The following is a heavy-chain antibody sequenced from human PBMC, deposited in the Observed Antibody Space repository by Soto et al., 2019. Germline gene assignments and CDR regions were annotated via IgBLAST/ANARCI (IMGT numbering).Heavy chain of an antibody. J-gene: IGHJ3*02. CDR2: ISGSGGST. V-gene: IGHV3-23*01. CDR1: GFTFSSYA. D-gene: IGHD3-10*01. CDR3: AKDRASGWFGENWDFDI. Sequence: GGSLRLSCAASGFTFSSYAMSWVRQAPGKGLEWVSAISGSGGSTYYADSVKGRFTISRDNSKNTLYLQMNSLRAEDTAVYYCAKDRASGWFGENWDFDIWGQGTMVTVSS.